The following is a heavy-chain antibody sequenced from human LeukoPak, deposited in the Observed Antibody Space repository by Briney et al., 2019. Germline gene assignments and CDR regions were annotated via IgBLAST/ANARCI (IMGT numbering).Heavy chain of an antibody. CDR3: ARGEYYYGSGNLY. D-gene: IGHD3-10*01. CDR1: GFTFSSYS. V-gene: IGHV3-21*01. J-gene: IGHJ4*02. Sequence: PGGSLRLSCAASGFTFSSYSMNWVRQAPGKGLEWVSSISSSSSYIYYADSVKGRFTISRDNAKNSLYLQMNSLRAEDTAVYYCARGEYYYGSGNLYWGQGTLVTVSS. CDR2: ISSSSSYI.